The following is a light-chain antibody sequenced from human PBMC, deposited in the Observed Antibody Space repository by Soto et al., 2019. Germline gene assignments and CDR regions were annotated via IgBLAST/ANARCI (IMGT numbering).Light chain of an antibody. Sequence: EIVWTQSPGTLSLSPGERATLSCRASQSVSSYYLAWYQQKPGQAPRLLMYGVSTRATGIPARFSGSGSGTEFTLTIYSLQSEDFAVYYCQQYNNWPRSFGQGTKVDIK. CDR1: QSVSSY. V-gene: IGKV3-15*01. CDR2: GVS. J-gene: IGKJ1*01. CDR3: QQYNNWPRS.